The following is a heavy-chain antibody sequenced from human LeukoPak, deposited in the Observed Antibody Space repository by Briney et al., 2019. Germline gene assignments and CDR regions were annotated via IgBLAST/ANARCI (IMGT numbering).Heavy chain of an antibody. D-gene: IGHD3-3*01. V-gene: IGHV1-2*02. CDR1: GFTFTRYY. CDR3: ARDMGSLTIFGVVTKYYFDY. CDR2: INLNTGVT. J-gene: IGHJ4*02. Sequence: ASVKVSCRASGFTFTRYYMHWVRQVHGQGLEWMGRINLNTGVTMYQRLFQGRVTLTRDTSISTAYMELSRLRSDDTAVYYCARDMGSLTIFGVVTKYYFDYWGQGTLVTVSS.